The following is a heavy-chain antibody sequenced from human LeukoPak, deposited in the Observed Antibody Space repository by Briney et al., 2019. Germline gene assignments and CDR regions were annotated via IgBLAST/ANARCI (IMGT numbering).Heavy chain of an antibody. Sequence: GASVKVSCKASGYTFTGYYMHWVRQAPGQGLEWMGWINPNSGGTNYAQKFQGRVTMTRDTSISTAYMELSRLRSDDTAVYYCARVPRYDILTGYSYYFDYWGQGTLVTVSS. J-gene: IGHJ4*02. CDR1: GYTFTGYY. CDR2: INPNSGGT. V-gene: IGHV1-2*02. D-gene: IGHD3-9*01. CDR3: ARVPRYDILTGYSYYFDY.